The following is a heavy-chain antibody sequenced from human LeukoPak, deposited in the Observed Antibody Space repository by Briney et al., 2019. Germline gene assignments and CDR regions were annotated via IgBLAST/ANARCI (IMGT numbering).Heavy chain of an antibody. J-gene: IGHJ6*02. D-gene: IGHD6-19*01. Sequence: ASVKVSCKASGGTFSSYAISRVRQAPGQGLEWMGRIIPILGIANYAQKFQGRVTITADKSTSTAYMELSSLRSEDTAVYYCARGPQGMPGIAVAGKPEYYYYGMDVWGQGTTVTVSS. CDR1: GGTFSSYA. CDR3: ARGPQGMPGIAVAGKPEYYYYGMDV. V-gene: IGHV1-69*04. CDR2: IIPILGIA.